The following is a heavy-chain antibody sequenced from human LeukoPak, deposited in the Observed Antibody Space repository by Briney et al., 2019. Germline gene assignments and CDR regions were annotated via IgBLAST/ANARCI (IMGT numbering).Heavy chain of an antibody. D-gene: IGHD1-26*01. V-gene: IGHV5-51*01. CDR1: GYTFTSYW. CDR3: ARPNSGSYALGGAIGAADYFDY. Sequence: PGDPLKISGKGCGYTFTSYWISWVRQVPGKGLEWMGIIYPGDSATRYSPSFQGQVTISADKSISTAYLQWSSLKASDTAMYYCARPNSGSYALGGAIGAADYFDYWGQGTLVTVSS. CDR2: IYPGDSAT. J-gene: IGHJ4*02.